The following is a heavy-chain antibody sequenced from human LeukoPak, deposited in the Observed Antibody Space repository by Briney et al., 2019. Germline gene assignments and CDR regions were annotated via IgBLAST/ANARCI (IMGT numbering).Heavy chain of an antibody. CDR1: GFTFDDYA. J-gene: IGHJ4*02. CDR3: AKDMWVRIRGALFDS. CDR2: ISWNSDSI. Sequence: GGSLRLPCAASGFTFDDYAMHWVRQAPGKGLEWDSGISWNSDSIGYADSVKGRFAISRDNAKNSLYLQMNSLRAEDTAFYYCAKDMWVRIRGALFDSWGQGTLVTVSS. D-gene: IGHD3-10*01. V-gene: IGHV3-9*01.